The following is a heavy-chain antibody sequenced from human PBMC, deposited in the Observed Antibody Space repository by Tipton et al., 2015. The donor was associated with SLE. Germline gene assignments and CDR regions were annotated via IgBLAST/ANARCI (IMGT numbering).Heavy chain of an antibody. CDR2: ISGGGGST. D-gene: IGHD1/OR15-1a*01. J-gene: IGHJ4*02. CDR3: AKFEKTTDFYLDS. V-gene: IGHV3-23*01. CDR1: GFSATNNY. Sequence: GSLRLSCAASGFSATNNYMSWVRQAPGKGLEWVSAISGGGGSTYYADFVKGRFSISIDKSKKTLFLQMNSLRVDDTATYYCAKFEKTTDFYLDSWGQGTLVSVSS.